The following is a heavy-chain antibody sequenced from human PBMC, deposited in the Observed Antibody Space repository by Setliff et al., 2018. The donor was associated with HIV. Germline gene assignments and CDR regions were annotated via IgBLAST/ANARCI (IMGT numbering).Heavy chain of an antibody. CDR3: ASAGAWQRNALDI. J-gene: IGHJ3*02. V-gene: IGHV1-46*01. Sequence: ASVKVSCKVSGYTFTDYYLHWVQQAPGKGLEWMGIINPSGGSTSYAQKFQGRVTMTRDTSTSTAYMELSSLRSEDTAVYYCASAGAWQRNALDIWGQGTMVTVSS. D-gene: IGHD5-12*01. CDR2: INPSGGST. CDR1: GYTFTDYY.